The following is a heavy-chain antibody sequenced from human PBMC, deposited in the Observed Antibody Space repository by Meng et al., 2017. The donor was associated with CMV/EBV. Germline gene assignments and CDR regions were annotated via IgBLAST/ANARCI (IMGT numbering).Heavy chain of an antibody. Sequence: HITLKESAPTLVKPTQTLTLTCTFSGFSLSTSVVGVGWIRQPPGKALEWLALIYWDDDKRYSPSLKSRLTITKDASKNQVVLTMTNMDPVDTATYYCAHLDTAKLHFDYWGQGTLVTVSS. J-gene: IGHJ4*02. CDR3: AHLDTAKLHFDY. CDR1: GFSLSTSVVG. V-gene: IGHV2-5*02. D-gene: IGHD5-18*01. CDR2: IYWDDDK.